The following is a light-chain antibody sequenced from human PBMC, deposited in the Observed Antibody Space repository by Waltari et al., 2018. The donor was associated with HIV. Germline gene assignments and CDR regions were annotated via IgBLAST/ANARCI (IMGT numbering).Light chain of an antibody. V-gene: IGLV4-69*01. Sequence: QLVLTQSPSASASLGGSVTLTCTLTSAHSTYVIAWHTQQPDTGPQVWMRLINNGSNYRGDAVPDRFSGSSSGTERYLTITSLQSENEADYYCQTWGAGDYVFGGGTKLTVL. CDR3: QTWGAGDYV. J-gene: IGLJ2*01. CDR1: SAHSTYV. CDR2: LINNGSN.